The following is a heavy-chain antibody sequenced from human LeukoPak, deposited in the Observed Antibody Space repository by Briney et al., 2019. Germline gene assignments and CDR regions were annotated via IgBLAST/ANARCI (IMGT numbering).Heavy chain of an antibody. J-gene: IGHJ5*01. V-gene: IGHV3-74*01. CDR1: GFTFSSYW. CDR2: INGDGSFT. CDR3: ARDLRSWSDS. Sequence: GGSLRLSCAASGFTFSSYWMHWVRQAPGKGLVWVSRINGDGSFTNYADSVKGRFTISRDNAKNTVDLQMNTLTAEDTAVYYCARDLRSWSDSRGQGTLVTVSS.